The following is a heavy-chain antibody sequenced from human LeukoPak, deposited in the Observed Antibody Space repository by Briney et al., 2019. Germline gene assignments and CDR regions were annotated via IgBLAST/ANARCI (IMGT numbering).Heavy chain of an antibody. J-gene: IGHJ6*03. CDR1: GFIFSSFG. Sequence: GGSLRLSCAASGFIFSSFGMHWVRQAPGKGLEWVAFIQDDESNKFYADSVKGRFTISRDNSKNTLFLQMNSLRPEDTALYYCAKQMVDRPHYYYMDVWGKGTTVTVSS. V-gene: IGHV3-30*02. CDR3: AKQMVDRPHYYYMDV. CDR2: IQDDESNK. D-gene: IGHD2-15*01.